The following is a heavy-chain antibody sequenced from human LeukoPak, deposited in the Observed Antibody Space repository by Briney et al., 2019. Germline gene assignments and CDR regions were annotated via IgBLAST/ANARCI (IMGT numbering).Heavy chain of an antibody. CDR1: GGSISSGDYY. V-gene: IGHV4-30-4*01. J-gene: IGHJ4*02. D-gene: IGHD3-10*01. CDR2: IYYSGST. Sequence: SQTLSLTCTVSGGSISSGDYYWSWIRQPPGKGLEWIGYIYYSGSTYYNPSLKSRVTISVDTSKNQFSLKLSSVTAADTAVYYCARDGGYGSGSYSTFDYWGRGTLVTVSS. CDR3: ARDGGYGSGSYSTFDY.